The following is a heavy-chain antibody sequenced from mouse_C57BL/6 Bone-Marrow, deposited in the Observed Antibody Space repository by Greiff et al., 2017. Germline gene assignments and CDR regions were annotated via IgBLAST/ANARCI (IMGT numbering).Heavy chain of an antibody. CDR3: AIVSYYYGSRGYFDV. D-gene: IGHD1-1*01. V-gene: IGHV1-69*01. Sequence: VQLQQPGAELVMPGASVKLSCKASGYTFTSYWMHWVKQRPGQGLEWIGEIDPSDSYTNYNQKFKGKSTLTVDKSSSTAYMQLSSLTSEDSAVYYCAIVSYYYGSRGYFDVWGTGTTVTVSS. CDR1: GYTFTSYW. J-gene: IGHJ1*03. CDR2: IDPSDSYT.